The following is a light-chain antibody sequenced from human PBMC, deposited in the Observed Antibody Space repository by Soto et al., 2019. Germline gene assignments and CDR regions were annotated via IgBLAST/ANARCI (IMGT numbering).Light chain of an antibody. CDR1: TRAVTSGNY. J-gene: IGLJ3*02. V-gene: IGLV7-43*01. Sequence: QAMVTQEPSLTVSPGGTVTLTCASSTRAVTSGNYPSRFQQKPGQPPRTLIYTTKDKHSWTPARFSGTLLGDKAALTLSGVKPEDEAEYYCLLYYGSAQLVFGGEIKLTVL. CDR2: TTK. CDR3: LLYYGSAQLV.